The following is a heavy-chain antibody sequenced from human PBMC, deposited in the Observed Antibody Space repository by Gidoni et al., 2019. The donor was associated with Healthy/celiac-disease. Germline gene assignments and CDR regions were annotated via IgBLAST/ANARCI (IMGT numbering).Heavy chain of an antibody. CDR1: GFTFSIYS. Sequence: EVQLVESGGGLVKPGGSLRLSCAASGFTFSIYSMNWVRQAPGKGLEWVSSISSSSSYIYYADSVKGRFTISRDNAKNSLYLQMNSLRAEDTAVYYCARPGGSRDIVLKDGYFDYWGQGTLVTVSS. CDR3: ARPGGSRDIVLKDGYFDY. CDR2: ISSSSSYI. V-gene: IGHV3-21*01. D-gene: IGHD2-8*01. J-gene: IGHJ4*02.